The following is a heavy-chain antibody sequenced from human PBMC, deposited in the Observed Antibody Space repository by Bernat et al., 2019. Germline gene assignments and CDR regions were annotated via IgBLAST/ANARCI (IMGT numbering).Heavy chain of an antibody. CDR1: GGPISTGDYY. CDR2: IYYSGNT. Sequence: QVQLQESGPGLVKPSQTLSLICTVSGGPISTGDYYWSWIRQHPGKGLEWIGYIYYSGNTYYNPSLKSRVTISVDTSKNQFSLKLSPVTAADTAVYFCARVEGAYVDFDIWGQGTMVTVSS. D-gene: IGHD4-17*01. J-gene: IGHJ3*02. CDR3: ARVEGAYVDFDI. V-gene: IGHV4-31*03.